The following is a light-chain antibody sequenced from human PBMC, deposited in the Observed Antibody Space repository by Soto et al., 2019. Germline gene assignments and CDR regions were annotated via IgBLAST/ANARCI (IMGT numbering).Light chain of an antibody. CDR1: SGHRSYI. Sequence: QSVLTQSSSASASLGSSVNLTCTLSSGHRSYIIAWHQQQPGKAPRFLMRLESSGSQNKGSGVPDRFSGSSSGAARYLTISNLQSEDEADYYCETWNSNTRVFGGETKLTVL. CDR3: ETWNSNTRV. CDR2: LESSGSQ. V-gene: IGLV4-60*03. J-gene: IGLJ3*02.